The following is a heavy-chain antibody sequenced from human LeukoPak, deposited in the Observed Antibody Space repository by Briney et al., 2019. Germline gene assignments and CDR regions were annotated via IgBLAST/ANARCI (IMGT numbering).Heavy chain of an antibody. J-gene: IGHJ3*02. CDR2: ISSSSSTL. CDR1: GFTFSSYS. CDR3: ARDGRPFDI. V-gene: IGHV3-48*02. Sequence: GGSLRLSCAASGFTFSSYSMSWVRQAPGKGLEWVAYISSSSSTLHYADPVRGRFTISRDNAKNSLYLQMNSLRDEDTAVYYCARDGRPFDIWGQGTMVTVSS.